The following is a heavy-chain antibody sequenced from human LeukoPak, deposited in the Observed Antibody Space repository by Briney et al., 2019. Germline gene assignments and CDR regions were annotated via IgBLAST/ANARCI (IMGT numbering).Heavy chain of an antibody. CDR2: TNPNSGNT. J-gene: IGHJ6*03. CDR1: GYTFTSYD. CDR3: AREGFHYDILTGYHLRGYYYYYIDV. V-gene: IGHV1-8*01. D-gene: IGHD3-9*01. Sequence: GASVKVSCKASGYTFTSYDINWVRQATGQGLEWMGWTNPNSGNTGYAQKFQGRVTMTRNTSISTAYMELSSLRSEDTAVYYCAREGFHYDILTGYHLRGYYYYYIDVWGKGTTVTISS.